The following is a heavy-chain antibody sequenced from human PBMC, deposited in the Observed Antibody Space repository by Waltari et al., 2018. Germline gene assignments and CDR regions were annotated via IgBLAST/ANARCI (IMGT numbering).Heavy chain of an antibody. J-gene: IGHJ3*02. V-gene: IGHV1-24*01. Sequence: QVQLVQSGAEVKKPGASVKVSCKASGYTFTGYYMHWVRQAPGKGLEWMGGFDPEDGETIYAQKFQGRVTMTEDTSTDTAYMELSSLRSEDTAVYYCATGPQATEAFDIWGQGTMVTVSS. CDR1: GYTFTGYY. CDR3: ATGPQATEAFDI. CDR2: FDPEDGET. D-gene: IGHD5-12*01.